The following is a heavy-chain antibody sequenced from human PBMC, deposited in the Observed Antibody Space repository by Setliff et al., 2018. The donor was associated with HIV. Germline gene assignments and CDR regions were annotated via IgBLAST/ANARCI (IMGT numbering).Heavy chain of an antibody. D-gene: IGHD6-13*01. CDR2: IYFSGST. V-gene: IGHV4-61*02. CDR3: ARRYSSSGYAYDI. Sequence: PSETLSLTCTVSGGSFSSVSYYWNWIRQPAGKGLEWIGRIYFSGSTNYNPSLKSRVTISVDTSKKQSSLKLTSVTAADTALYTCARRYSSSGYAYDIWGQGTMVTVSS. CDR1: GGSFSSVSYY. J-gene: IGHJ3*02.